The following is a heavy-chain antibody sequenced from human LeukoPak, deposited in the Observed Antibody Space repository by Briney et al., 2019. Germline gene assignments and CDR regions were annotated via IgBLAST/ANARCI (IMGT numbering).Heavy chain of an antibody. V-gene: IGHV3-23*01. CDR2: ISGSGGST. CDR1: GFTFSSYA. CDR3: ANNYDFWSGYSTQFDY. D-gene: IGHD3-3*01. J-gene: IGHJ4*02. Sequence: PGGSLRLSCAASGFTFSSYAMSWVRQALGKGLEWVSAISGSGGSTYYADSVKGRFTISRDNSKNTLYLQMNSLRAEDTAVYYCANNYDFWSGYSTQFDYWGQGTLVTVSS.